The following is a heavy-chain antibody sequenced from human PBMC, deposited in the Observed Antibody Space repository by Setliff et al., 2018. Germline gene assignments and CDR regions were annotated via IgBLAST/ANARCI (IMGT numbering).Heavy chain of an antibody. V-gene: IGHV7-4-1*02. Sequence: ASVKVSCKASGYTFTTYTMNWVRQAPGQGLEWMGWINTNTGNPTYAQRFTGRFVFSLDTSVSTAYLQINSLEAEDTAVYYCARGSGTYASSSRVFHYWGQGTLVTVSS. CDR1: GYTFTTYT. D-gene: IGHD6-6*01. J-gene: IGHJ4*02. CDR2: INTNTGNP. CDR3: ARGSGTYASSSRVFHY.